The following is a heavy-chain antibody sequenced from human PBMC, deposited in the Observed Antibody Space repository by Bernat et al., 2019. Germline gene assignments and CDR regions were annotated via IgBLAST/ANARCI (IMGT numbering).Heavy chain of an antibody. V-gene: IGHV4-34*01. D-gene: IGHD3-3*01. CDR2: INHSGST. CDR3: AREQTELFHDFWSGYEGRYYYFYYMDV. J-gene: IGHJ6*03. CDR1: GGSFSNYS. Sequence: QVQLQQWGAGLLKPSETLSLTCGVYGGSFSNYSWSWIRQPPGKGLEWIGEINHSGSTDYNPSLATRVTISFDSSRNQFSLKLSSVTAADTAVYYCAREQTELFHDFWSGYEGRYYYFYYMDVWGEGTSVTVSS.